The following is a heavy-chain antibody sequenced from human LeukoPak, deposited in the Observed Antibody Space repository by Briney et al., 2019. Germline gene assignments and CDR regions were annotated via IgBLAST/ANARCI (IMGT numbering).Heavy chain of an antibody. V-gene: IGHV3-23*01. Sequence: GGSLRLSCAASGFTFSSYAMSWVRQAPGKGLEWVSVVSGGGGGTYYADSVKGRFTISRDNSKNTLYLQMNSLRAEDTAVYYCAKEQTSSGYLDYWGQGTLVTVSS. J-gene: IGHJ4*02. D-gene: IGHD3-10*01. CDR1: GFTFSSYA. CDR3: AKEQTSSGYLDY. CDR2: VSGGGGGT.